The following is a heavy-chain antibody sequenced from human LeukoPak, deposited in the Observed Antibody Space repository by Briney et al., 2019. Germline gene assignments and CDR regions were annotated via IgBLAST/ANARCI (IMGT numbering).Heavy chain of an antibody. CDR1: GFTFSNYG. CDR3: ARDDCSGSSCYVGDYYYGMDV. J-gene: IGHJ6*02. V-gene: IGHV3-33*01. D-gene: IGHD2-2*01. CDR2: IWYDGSNK. Sequence: QSGGSLRLSGAASGFTFSNYGMHWVRQAPGKGLEWVAVIWYDGSNKYYADSVKGRFTISRDNSKSTLFLQMNSLRAEDTAIYYCARDDCSGSSCYVGDYYYGMDVWGQGTTVTVSS.